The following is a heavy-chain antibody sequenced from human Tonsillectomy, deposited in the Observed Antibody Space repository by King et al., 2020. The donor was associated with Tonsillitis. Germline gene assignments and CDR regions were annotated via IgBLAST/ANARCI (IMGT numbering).Heavy chain of an antibody. CDR1: GYTFTNYD. CDR2: MNPNTGRT. CDR3: AAPAIDC. V-gene: IGHV1-8*02. Sequence: QLVQSGAEVKKPGASVKVSCKASGYTFTNYDINWVRQASGQGLEWVGWMNPNTGRTDYAQKFQGRITMTRDTSISTAYMQLSSLRSEDTAVYYCAAPAIDCWGQGTLVTVSS. D-gene: IGHD6-6*01. J-gene: IGHJ4*02.